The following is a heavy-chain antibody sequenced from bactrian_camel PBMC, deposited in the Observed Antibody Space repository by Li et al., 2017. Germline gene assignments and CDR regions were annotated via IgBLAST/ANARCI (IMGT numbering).Heavy chain of an antibody. V-gene: IGHV3S55*01. J-gene: IGHJ4*01. D-gene: IGHD7*01. CDR3: AAAPVDRRSGLQCDWGSGR. CDR2: IDMYGNT. CDR1: GFPRVSGC. Sequence: QVQLVESGGGSVQAGGSLRLSCVVSGFPRVSGCTGWFRRAPGKEREGVASIDMYGNTTYVDSVKGRFTISQGNPKNNLYLQMNDLKPEDTGMYYCAAAPVDRRSGLQCDWGSGRRGQGTQVTVS.